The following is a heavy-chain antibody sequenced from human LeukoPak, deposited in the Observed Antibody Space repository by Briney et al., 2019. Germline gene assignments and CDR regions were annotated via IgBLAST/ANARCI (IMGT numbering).Heavy chain of an antibody. CDR2: INQDGSEK. CDR1: GFIFNDDW. J-gene: IGHJ3*01. D-gene: IGHD4-17*01. V-gene: IGHV3-7*04. CDR3: ARGTTADAFDV. Sequence: GGSLRLSCAASGFIFNDDWMNCVRQAPGKGLEWVANINQDGSEKHYVDSVKGRITISRDNAKNSLYLQMNSLRAEDTAVYFYARGTTADAFDVWGQGTVVTVSS.